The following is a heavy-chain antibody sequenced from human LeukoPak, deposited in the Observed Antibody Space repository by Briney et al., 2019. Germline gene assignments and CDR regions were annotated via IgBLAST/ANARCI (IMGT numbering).Heavy chain of an antibody. D-gene: IGHD5-24*01. CDR2: ISAYNGNT. Sequence: ASVKVSCKASGYTFTSYGISWVRQAPGQGLEWMGWISAYNGNTNYAQKLQGRVTMTTDTSTSTDYMELRSLRSEDTAIYYCARIRDGYNDAYDIWGQGTVVTVPS. V-gene: IGHV1-18*01. J-gene: IGHJ3*02. CDR1: GYTFTSYG. CDR3: ARIRDGYNDAYDI.